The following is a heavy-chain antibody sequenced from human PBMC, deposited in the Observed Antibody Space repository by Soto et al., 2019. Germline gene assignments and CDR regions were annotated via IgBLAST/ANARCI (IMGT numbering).Heavy chain of an antibody. CDR3: AKDPYWNYYDSSGSFDY. CDR2: ISGSGGST. D-gene: IGHD3-22*01. J-gene: IGHJ4*02. Sequence: GGSLRLSCAASGFTFSSYAMSWVRQAPGKGLEWVSAISGSGGSTYYADSVKGRFTISRDNSKNTLYLQMNSLRAEDTAVYYCAKDPYWNYYDSSGSFDYWGQGTLVTVSS. V-gene: IGHV3-23*01. CDR1: GFTFSSYA.